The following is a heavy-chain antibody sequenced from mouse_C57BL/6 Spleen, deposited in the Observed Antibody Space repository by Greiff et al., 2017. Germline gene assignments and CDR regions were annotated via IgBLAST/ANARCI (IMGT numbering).Heavy chain of an antibody. CDR2: IYPGDGDS. D-gene: IGHD2-1*01. CDR3: ARGRGNYAGFDD. Sequence: QVQLKESGPELVKPGASVKISCKASGYAFSSSWMNWVKQRPGKGLEWIGRIYPGDGDSNYNGKFKGKATLTADKSSSTAYMQLSSLSSEDSAVYFCARGRGNYAGFDDWGQGTTLTVSS. J-gene: IGHJ2*01. V-gene: IGHV1-82*01. CDR1: GYAFSSSW.